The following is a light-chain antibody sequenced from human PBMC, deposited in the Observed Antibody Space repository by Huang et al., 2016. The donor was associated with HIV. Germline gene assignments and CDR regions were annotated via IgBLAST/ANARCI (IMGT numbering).Light chain of an antibody. CDR2: WAS. CDR1: QNIFHSPHNKNY. J-gene: IGKJ4*01. V-gene: IGKV4-1*01. Sequence: DIVMTQSPDSLAVSLGERAIINCKSSQNIFHSPHNKNYLAWYQQKPGQPPKLLIYWASSRESGVPDRFSGSGSGTDFTRAISSLQAEDVAVYYCQQYYVTPLTFGGGTKVQIK. CDR3: QQYYVTPLT.